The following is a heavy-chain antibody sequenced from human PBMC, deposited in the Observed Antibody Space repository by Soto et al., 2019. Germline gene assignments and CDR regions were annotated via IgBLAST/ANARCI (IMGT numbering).Heavy chain of an antibody. CDR3: AREERLLWFGESRQGYFDY. J-gene: IGHJ4*02. Sequence: ASVKVSCKASGYTFTSYYMHWVRQTPGQGLEWMGIINPSGGSTSYAQKFQGRVTMTRDTSTSTVYMELSSLRSEDTAVYYCAREERLLWFGESRQGYFDYWGQGTLVTVSS. D-gene: IGHD3-10*01. CDR1: GYTFTSYY. V-gene: IGHV1-46*01. CDR2: INPSGGST.